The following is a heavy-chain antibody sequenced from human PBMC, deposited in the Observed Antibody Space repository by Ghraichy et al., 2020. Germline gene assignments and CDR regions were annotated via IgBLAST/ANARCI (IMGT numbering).Heavy chain of an antibody. J-gene: IGHJ5*02. CDR1: GYTLTELS. D-gene: IGHD1-26*01. V-gene: IGHV1-24*01. CDR3: ATDVAGSYYH. CDR2: FDPEDGET. Sequence: ASVKVSYKVSGYTLTELSMHWVRQAPGKGLEWMGGFDPEDGETIYAQKFQGRVTMTEDTSTDTAYMELSTLRSEDTAVYYCATDVAGSYYHWGQGTLVTVSS.